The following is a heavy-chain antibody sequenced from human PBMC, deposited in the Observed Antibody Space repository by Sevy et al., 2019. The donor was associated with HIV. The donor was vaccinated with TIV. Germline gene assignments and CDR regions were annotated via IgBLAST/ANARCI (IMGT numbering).Heavy chain of an antibody. Sequence: GGSLRLSCAASGFPFSSHDMHWVRQGTGRGLEWVSSIGTTGDTYQAGSVKGRFTISRDDAKNSLYLQMNSLRAGDTAVYYCARGFSVTASDSDSSPHYSSGAFGLWGQGTLVTVSS. V-gene: IGHV3-13*01. CDR3: ARGFSVTASDSDSSPHYSSGAFGL. J-gene: IGHJ4*03. CDR1: GFPFSSHD. CDR2: IGTTGDT. D-gene: IGHD3-22*01.